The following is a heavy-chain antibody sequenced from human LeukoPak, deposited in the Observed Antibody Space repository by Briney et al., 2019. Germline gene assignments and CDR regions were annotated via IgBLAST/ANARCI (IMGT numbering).Heavy chain of an antibody. CDR1: GFTFSSYE. D-gene: IGHD3-22*01. Sequence: GGSLRLSCAASGFTFSSYEMNWVRQAPGKGLEWVSYISSSGSTIYYADSVKGRFTISRDNAKNSLYLQMNSLRAEDTAVYYCAREGGAYDSSGYYRGYYYYYGMGVWGQGTTVTVSS. V-gene: IGHV3-48*03. CDR3: AREGGAYDSSGYYRGYYYYYGMGV. J-gene: IGHJ6*02. CDR2: ISSSGSTI.